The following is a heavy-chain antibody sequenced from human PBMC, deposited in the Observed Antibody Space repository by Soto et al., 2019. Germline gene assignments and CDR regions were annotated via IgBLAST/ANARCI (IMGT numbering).Heavy chain of an antibody. V-gene: IGHV3-23*01. D-gene: IGHD6-13*01. CDR3: AYSSTPFDY. Sequence: PGGSLRLSCTAAGFTFGDYTMSWVRQAPGKGLEWVSAISGSGGSTYYADSVKGRFTIFRDNSKNTLYLQMNSLRAEDTAVYYCAYSSTPFDYWGQGTLVTVSS. J-gene: IGHJ4*02. CDR1: GFTFGDYT. CDR2: ISGSGGST.